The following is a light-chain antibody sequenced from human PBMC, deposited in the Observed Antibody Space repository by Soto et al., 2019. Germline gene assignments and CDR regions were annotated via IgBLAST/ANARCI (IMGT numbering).Light chain of an antibody. V-gene: IGKV3-11*01. J-gene: IGKJ4*01. CDR2: DAS. Sequence: IVLTLSPASLTLSPGERATLSCRASQSVSSYLAWYQQKPGQAPRLLIYDASNRATGIPARFSGSGSGTDFTLTISSLEPEDFAVYYCQQRSNWPPLTFGGGTKVDIK. CDR1: QSVSSY. CDR3: QQRSNWPPLT.